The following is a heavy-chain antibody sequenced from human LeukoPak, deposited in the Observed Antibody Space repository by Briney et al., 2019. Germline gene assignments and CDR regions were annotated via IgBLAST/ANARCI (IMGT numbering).Heavy chain of an antibody. CDR3: ARDRGSGYVGWFDP. CDR2: INSDGSST. J-gene: IGHJ5*02. CDR1: GFTFSSYW. V-gene: IGHV3-74*01. Sequence: GGSLRLSCAASGFTFSSYWMHWVRQAPGKGLVWVSRINSDGSSTSYADSVKGRFTISRDNSKNTLYLQMNSLRAEDTAVYYCARDRGSGYVGWFDPWGQGTLVTVSS. D-gene: IGHD5-12*01.